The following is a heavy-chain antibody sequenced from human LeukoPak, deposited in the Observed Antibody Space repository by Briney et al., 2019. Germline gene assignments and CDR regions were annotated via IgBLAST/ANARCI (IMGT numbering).Heavy chain of an antibody. CDR3: AREWAKLRLGELSLYY. CDR1: GGTFSSYA. D-gene: IGHD3-16*02. Sequence: SVKVSCKASGGTFSSYAISWVRQAPGQGLEWMGRIIPILGIANYAQKFQGRVTITADKSMSTAYMELSSLRSEDTAVYYCAREWAKLRLGELSLYYWGQGTLVTVSS. CDR2: IIPILGIA. J-gene: IGHJ4*02. V-gene: IGHV1-69*04.